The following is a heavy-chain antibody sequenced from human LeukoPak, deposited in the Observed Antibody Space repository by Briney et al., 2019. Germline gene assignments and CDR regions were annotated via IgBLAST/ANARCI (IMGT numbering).Heavy chain of an antibody. J-gene: IGHJ4*02. V-gene: IGHV4-59*01. CDR2: IYYSGST. Sequence: SETLSLTCTVSGGSISSYYWSWIRQPPGKGLEWIGYIYYSGSTNYNPSLKSRVTISVDTSKNQFTLKLSSVTAADTAVYYCARATVATGFDYWGQGTLVTVSS. CDR1: GGSISSYY. CDR3: ARATVATGFDY. D-gene: IGHD4-17*01.